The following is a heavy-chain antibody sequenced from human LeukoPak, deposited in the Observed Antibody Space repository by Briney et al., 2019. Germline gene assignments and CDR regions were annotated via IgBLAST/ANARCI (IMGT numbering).Heavy chain of an antibody. D-gene: IGHD1-26*01. CDR3: ARGASGSYLASFDY. J-gene: IGHJ4*02. CDR1: GGSISSYY. V-gene: IGHV4-59*08. CDR2: IYYSGTT. Sequence: PSETLSLTCTVSGGSISSYYWSWIRQPPGKGLECIGYIYYSGTTNYSPSLKSRVTISVDTSKNQFSLKLSSVTAADTAVYYCARGASGSYLASFDYWGQGTLVTVSS.